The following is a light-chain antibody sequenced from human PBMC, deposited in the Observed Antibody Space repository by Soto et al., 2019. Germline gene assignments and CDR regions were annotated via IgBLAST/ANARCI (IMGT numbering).Light chain of an antibody. CDR3: QAWDSRTVV. CDR1: KLGDKY. CDR2: QDS. V-gene: IGLV3-1*01. Sequence: SYELTQPLSVSVSPGQTASITCSGDKLGDKYACWYQQKPGQSPVLVIYQDSKRPSGIPERFSGSNSGNTATLTISGTQAMDEADYYCQAWDSRTVVFGGGTKLTVL. J-gene: IGLJ2*01.